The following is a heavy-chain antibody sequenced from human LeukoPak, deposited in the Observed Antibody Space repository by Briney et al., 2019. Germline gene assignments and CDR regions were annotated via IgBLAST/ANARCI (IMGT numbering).Heavy chain of an antibody. D-gene: IGHD2-15*01. V-gene: IGHV3-30*02. CDR1: RFIFSSYG. CDR2: MSENGNYK. J-gene: IGHJ3*02. Sequence: GGSLRLSCAASRFIFSSYGMHWVRQTPDKGLEWLAFMSENGNYKHYGDSVRGRSTITRDNSKNTVYLEMNSLRADDTALYRCAKDLSYSYDIWGQGIKVIVSS. CDR3: AKDLSYSYDI.